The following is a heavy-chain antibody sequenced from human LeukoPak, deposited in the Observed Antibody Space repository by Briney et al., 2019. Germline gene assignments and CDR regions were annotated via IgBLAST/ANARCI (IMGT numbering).Heavy chain of an antibody. CDR2: IFQSETT. CDR1: GGSINSGGYY. CDR3: ASSDYCGGDCYVSH. V-gene: IGHV4-30-2*01. Sequence: SETLSLTCTVSGGSINSGGYYWSWIRQPPGKGLEWIGYIFQSETTYYNPSLKSRVTISVDSSKNQFSLRLTSVTAADTAVYYCASSDYCGGDCYVSHWGQGTLVTVSS. D-gene: IGHD2-21*01. J-gene: IGHJ1*01.